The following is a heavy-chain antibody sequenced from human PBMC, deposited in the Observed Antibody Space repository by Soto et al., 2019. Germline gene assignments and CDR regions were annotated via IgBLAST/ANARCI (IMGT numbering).Heavy chain of an antibody. J-gene: IGHJ6*02. V-gene: IGHV1-18*01. CDR3: AKNGQPPYYYYGLDV. CDR2: ISGYNGDT. Sequence: QGHLVQSGAEVKKPGASVKVSCKASGYTFTRYGISWVRQAPGQGLEWMGCISGYNGDTNYAQNLQDRVTMTIDTSTNTAYMELRSLTSDDTAVYYCAKNGQPPYYYYGLDVWGQGTTVTVSS. CDR1: GYTFTRYG. D-gene: IGHD2-8*01.